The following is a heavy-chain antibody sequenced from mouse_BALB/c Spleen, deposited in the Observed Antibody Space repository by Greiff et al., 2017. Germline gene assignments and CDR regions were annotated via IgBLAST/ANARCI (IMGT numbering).Heavy chain of an antibody. CDR3: ARHRYFDY. CDR2: IDPENGNT. D-gene: IGHD2-14*01. V-gene: IGHV14-1*02. CDR1: GFNIKDYY. J-gene: IGHJ2*01. Sequence: EVKLQQSGAELVRPGALVKLSCKASGFNIKDYYMHWVKQRPEQGLEWIGWIDPENGNTIYDPKFQGKASITADTSSNTAYLQLSSLTSEDTAVYYCARHRYFDYWGQGTTLTVSS.